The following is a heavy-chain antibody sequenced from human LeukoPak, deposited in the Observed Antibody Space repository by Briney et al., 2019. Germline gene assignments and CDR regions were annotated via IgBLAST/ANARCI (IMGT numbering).Heavy chain of an antibody. V-gene: IGHV4-38-2*02. J-gene: IGHJ4*02. CDR2: IYHSGST. CDR3: ARRYSYGLYYFDY. CDR1: GYSISSGYY. Sequence: SDTLSLTCTVSGYSISSGYYWGWIRQPPGKGLEWIGRIYHSGSTYYNPSLKSRVTISVDTSKNQFSLKLSSVTAADTAVYYCARRYSYGLYYFDYWGQGTLVTVSS. D-gene: IGHD5-18*01.